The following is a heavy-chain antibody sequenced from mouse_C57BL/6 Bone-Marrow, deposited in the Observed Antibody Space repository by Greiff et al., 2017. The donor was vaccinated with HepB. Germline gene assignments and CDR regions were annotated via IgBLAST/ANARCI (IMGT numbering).Heavy chain of an antibody. CDR3: ARGAYYGRNYFDY. CDR1: GYTFTSYG. Sequence: QVQLQESGAELARPGASVKLSCKASGYTFTSYGISWVKQRTGQGLEWIGEIYPRSGNTYYNEKFKGKATLTADKSSSTAYMELRSLTSEDSAVYICARGAYYGRNYFDYWGQGTTLTVSS. V-gene: IGHV1-81*01. CDR2: IYPRSGNT. D-gene: IGHD1-1*01. J-gene: IGHJ2*01.